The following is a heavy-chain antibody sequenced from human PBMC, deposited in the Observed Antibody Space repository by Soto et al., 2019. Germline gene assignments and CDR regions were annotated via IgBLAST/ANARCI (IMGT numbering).Heavy chain of an antibody. CDR1: GGSFSGYY. J-gene: IGHJ5*02. V-gene: IGHV4-34*01. Sequence: QVQLQQWGAGLLKPSETLSLTCAVYGGSFSGYYWSWIRQPPGKGLEWIGEINHSGSTNYNPSLXSRVPISVDTXXNXFXLKLSSVTAADTAVYYCARGGPNIVVVVAANNWFDPWGQGTLVTVSS. CDR2: INHSGST. D-gene: IGHD2-15*01. CDR3: ARGGPNIVVVVAANNWFDP.